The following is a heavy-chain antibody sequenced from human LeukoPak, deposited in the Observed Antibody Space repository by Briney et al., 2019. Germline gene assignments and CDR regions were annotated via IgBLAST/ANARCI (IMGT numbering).Heavy chain of an antibody. CDR2: IYYDGST. Sequence: SETLSLTCTVSGGSISITNYYWGWIRQPPGKGLEWIGNIYYDGSTYYNPSLKSRVTISVDTSKNQFSLKLSPVTAADTAVYYCARNPAVTGTGPFDYWGQGTLVTVSS. J-gene: IGHJ4*02. CDR3: ARNPAVTGTGPFDY. CDR1: GGSISITNYY. D-gene: IGHD6-19*01. V-gene: IGHV4-39*07.